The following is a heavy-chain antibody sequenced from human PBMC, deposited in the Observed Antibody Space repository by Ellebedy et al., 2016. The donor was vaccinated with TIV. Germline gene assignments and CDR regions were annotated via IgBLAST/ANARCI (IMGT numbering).Heavy chain of an antibody. V-gene: IGHV4-4*07. CDR1: AGSTRSYY. J-gene: IGHJ4*02. Sequence: MPSETLSLTCTVSAGSTRSYYWSWIRQPAGKGLEWIGRIYPDGSTNYNPSLRSRVTMPVDTSKNQFSLRLSSVTAADTAVYYCATMKKSLQGYFDSWGQGALVTVSS. CDR2: IYPDGST. CDR3: ATMKKSLQGYFDS. D-gene: IGHD3-22*01.